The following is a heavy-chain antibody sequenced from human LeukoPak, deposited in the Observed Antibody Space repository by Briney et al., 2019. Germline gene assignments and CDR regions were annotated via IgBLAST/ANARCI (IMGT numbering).Heavy chain of an antibody. J-gene: IGHJ6*02. CDR3: ARDLGAAADYYYYYGMDV. V-gene: IGHV1-69*04. CDR2: IIPILGIA. CDR1: GGTFSSYT. Sequence: SVKVSCKASGGTFSSYTISWVRQAPGQGLEWMGRIIPILGIANYAQKFQGRVTITADKSTSTAYMELSSLRSEDTAVYYCARDLGAAADYYYYYGMDVWGRGTTVTVSS. D-gene: IGHD6-13*01.